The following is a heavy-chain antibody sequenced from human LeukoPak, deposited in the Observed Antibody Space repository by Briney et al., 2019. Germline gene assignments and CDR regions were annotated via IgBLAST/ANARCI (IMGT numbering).Heavy chain of an antibody. Sequence: SETLSLTCAVYGGSFSGYYWSWIRQPPGKGLEWIGEINHSGSTNYNPSLKSRVTISVDTSKNQFSLKLSSVTAADTAVYYCARLQAFRWPPLTYYYGSGSYRSWFDPWGQGTLVTVSS. V-gene: IGHV4-34*01. CDR1: GGSFSGYY. CDR2: INHSGST. J-gene: IGHJ5*02. D-gene: IGHD3-10*01. CDR3: ARLQAFRWPPLTYYYGSGSYRSWFDP.